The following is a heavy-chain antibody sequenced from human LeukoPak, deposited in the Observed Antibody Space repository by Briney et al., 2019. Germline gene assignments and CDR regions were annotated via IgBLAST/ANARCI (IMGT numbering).Heavy chain of an antibody. CDR3: AKDSSTYYYDSSGYYFDY. D-gene: IGHD3-22*01. CDR1: GFTFSSYG. J-gene: IGHJ4*02. Sequence: GGSLRLSCAASGFTFSSYGMHWVRQAPGKGLEWVAVMWYDGSNKYYAESVKGRFTISRDNSKNTLYLQMKSLRAEDTAVYYCAKDSSTYYYDSSGYYFDYWVQGTLVTVSS. V-gene: IGHV3-33*06. CDR2: MWYDGSNK.